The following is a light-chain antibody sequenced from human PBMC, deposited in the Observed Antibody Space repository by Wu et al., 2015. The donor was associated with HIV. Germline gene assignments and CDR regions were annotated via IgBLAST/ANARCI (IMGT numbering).Light chain of an antibody. V-gene: IGKV3-15*01. CDR1: QSIRSN. Sequence: EIVMTQSPATLSVSPGERATLSCRASQSIRSNLAWYQQKPGQAPRLLIYGASTGATNIPARFIGNGSGTEFTLTISSMQSEDFAVCYCQQYHTWPLTFGGGTKVEIK. CDR2: GAS. CDR3: QQYHTWPLT. J-gene: IGKJ4*01.